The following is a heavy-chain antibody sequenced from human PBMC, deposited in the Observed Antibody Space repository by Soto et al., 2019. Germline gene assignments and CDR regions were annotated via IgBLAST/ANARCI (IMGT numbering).Heavy chain of an antibody. V-gene: IGHV1-2*04. CDR1: GYTFTGYY. Sequence: GASVKVSCKASGYTFTGYYMHWVRQAPGQGLEWMGWINPNSGGTNYAQKFQGWVTMTRDTSISTAYMELSRLRSDDTAVYYCARAPKPLLHGIYYFDYWGQGTLVTVSS. CDR3: ARAPKPLLHGIYYFDY. J-gene: IGHJ4*02. CDR2: INPNSGGT.